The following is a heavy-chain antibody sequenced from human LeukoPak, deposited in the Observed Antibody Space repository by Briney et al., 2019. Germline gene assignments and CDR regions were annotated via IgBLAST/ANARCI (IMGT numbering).Heavy chain of an antibody. V-gene: IGHV3-23*01. Sequence: PGGSLRLSCAASGFTFSSYAMSWARQAPGKGLEWVSAISGSGGSTYYADSVKGRFTISRDNSKNTLYLQANSLRAEDTAVYYCAKRLRAAGTAYYYYGMDVWGQGTTVTVSS. CDR2: ISGSGGST. CDR3: AKRLRAAGTAYYYYGMDV. J-gene: IGHJ6*02. D-gene: IGHD6-13*01. CDR1: GFTFSSYA.